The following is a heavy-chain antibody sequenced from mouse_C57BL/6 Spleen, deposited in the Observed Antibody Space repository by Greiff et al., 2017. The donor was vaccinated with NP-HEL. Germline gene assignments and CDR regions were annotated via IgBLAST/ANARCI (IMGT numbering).Heavy chain of an antibody. CDR2: IDPSDSET. V-gene: IGHV1-52*01. J-gene: IGHJ3*01. D-gene: IGHD1-1*01. CDR1: GYTFTSYW. Sequence: VQLQQPGAELVRPGSSVKLSCKASGYTFTSYWMHWVKQRPIQGLEWIGNIDPSDSETKYNQKFKDKATLTVNKSSSTAYMQLSSLTSEDSAVDYCARQDYGSSPFAYWGQGTLVTVSA. CDR3: ARQDYGSSPFAY.